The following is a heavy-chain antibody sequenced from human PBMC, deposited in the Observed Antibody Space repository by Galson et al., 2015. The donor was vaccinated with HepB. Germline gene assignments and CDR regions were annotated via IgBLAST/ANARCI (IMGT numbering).Heavy chain of an antibody. Sequence: SETLSLTCTVSGGSISSYYCSWIRQPPGKGLEWIGYISYSGTTNYNPSLKSRVTFSVDTSKNQFSLKLSSMTAADTAVYYCARHAPYSRLSPNYYGMDVWGQGTTVTVSS. V-gene: IGHV4-59*08. CDR2: ISYSGTT. D-gene: IGHD6-6*01. CDR3: ARHAPYSRLSPNYYGMDV. CDR1: GGSISSYY. J-gene: IGHJ6*02.